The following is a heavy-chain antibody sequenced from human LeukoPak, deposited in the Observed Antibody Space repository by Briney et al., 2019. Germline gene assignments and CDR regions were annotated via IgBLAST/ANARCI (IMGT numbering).Heavy chain of an antibody. CDR3: ARHQGWLQWEY. Sequence: SETLSLTRNVSGASISDYYWSWIRQSAGKGLEWIGRIYATETDFNPSLKSRLTMSIDTSKNQFSLKLRSVTAADTGVYYCARHQGWLQWEYWGQGTLVTVSS. CDR1: GASISDYY. D-gene: IGHD5-24*01. CDR2: IYATET. J-gene: IGHJ4*02. V-gene: IGHV4-4*07.